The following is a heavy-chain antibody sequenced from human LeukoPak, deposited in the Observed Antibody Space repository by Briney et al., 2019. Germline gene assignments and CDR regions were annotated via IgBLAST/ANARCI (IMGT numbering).Heavy chain of an antibody. D-gene: IGHD3-9*01. Sequence: PSETLSLTCTASGGSISSYYWSWIRQPPGKGLEWIGYIYYSGSTNYNPSLKSRVTISVDTSKNQYFLKQSSVTAEDTAVYYCARDARYFDWLLPPPDAFDIWGQGTMVTVSS. CDR2: IYYSGST. V-gene: IGHV4-59*01. J-gene: IGHJ3*02. CDR3: ARDARYFDWLLPPPDAFDI. CDR1: GGSISSYY.